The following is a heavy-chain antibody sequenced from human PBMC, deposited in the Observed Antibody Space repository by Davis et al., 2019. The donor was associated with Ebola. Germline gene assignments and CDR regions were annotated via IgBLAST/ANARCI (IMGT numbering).Heavy chain of an antibody. J-gene: IGHJ6*02. CDR2: IYHSGST. Sequence: ETLSLTCAVSGYSISSGYYWGWIRQPPGKGLEWIGSIYHSGSTYYNPSLKSRVTISVDTSKNQFSLKLSSVTAADTAVYYCARDRLTMVQGVIITREFYYYYGMDVWGQGTTVTVSS. V-gene: IGHV4-38-2*02. CDR1: GYSISSGYY. D-gene: IGHD3-10*01. CDR3: ARDRLTMVQGVIITREFYYYYGMDV.